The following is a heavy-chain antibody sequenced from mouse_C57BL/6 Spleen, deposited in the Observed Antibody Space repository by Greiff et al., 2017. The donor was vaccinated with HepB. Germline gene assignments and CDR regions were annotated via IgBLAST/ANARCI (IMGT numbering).Heavy chain of an antibody. V-gene: IGHV3-6*01. CDR3: ARVDDGYDSYWYFDV. Sequence: EVQLQESGPGLVKPSQSLSLTCSVTGYSITSGYYWNWIRQFPGNKLEWMGYISYDGSNNYNPSLKNRISITRDTSKNQFFLKLNSVTTEDTATYYCARVDDGYDSYWYFDVWGTGTTVTVSS. CDR2: ISYDGSN. CDR1: GYSITSGYY. D-gene: IGHD2-2*01. J-gene: IGHJ1*03.